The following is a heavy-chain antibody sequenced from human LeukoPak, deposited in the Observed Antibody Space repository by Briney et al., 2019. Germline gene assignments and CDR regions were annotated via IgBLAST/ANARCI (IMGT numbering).Heavy chain of an antibody. CDR3: ARVSGSGSSDY. J-gene: IGHJ4*02. V-gene: IGHV3-48*03. CDR2: ISSSGSTI. D-gene: IGHD3-10*01. CDR1: EFSVGSNY. Sequence: GGSLRLSCAASEFSVGSNYMTWVRQAPGKGLEWVSYISSSGSTIYYADSVKGRFTISRDNAKNSLYLQMNSLRAEDTAVYYCARVSGSGSSDYWGQGTLVTVSS.